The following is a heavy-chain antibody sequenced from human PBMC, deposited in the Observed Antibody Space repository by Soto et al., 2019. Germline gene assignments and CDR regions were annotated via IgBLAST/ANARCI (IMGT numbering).Heavy chain of an antibody. CDR1: GFTFSDYY. D-gene: IGHD3-22*01. CDR2: ISSGSRHT. Sequence: QVQLLESGGGLVKPGGSLRLSCAASGFTFSDYYMSWIRQAPGKGLERVSYISSGSRHTNYADSVKGRFTISRDNAKNSLHLQMNSLRAEDTAVYYCARPASGYSFDYWGQGTLVTVSS. V-gene: IGHV3-11*06. CDR3: ARPASGYSFDY. J-gene: IGHJ4*02.